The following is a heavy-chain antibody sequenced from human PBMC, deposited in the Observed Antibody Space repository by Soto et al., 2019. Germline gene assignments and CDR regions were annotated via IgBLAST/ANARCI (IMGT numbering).Heavy chain of an antibody. V-gene: IGHV2-26*01. CDR1: GFSLSNARMG. Sequence: QVTLKESGPVLVKPTETLTLTCTVSGFSLSNARMGVSWIRQPPGKALEWLAHIFSNDEKSYSTSLKSRLTISKDTSKSQVVLTMTNMDPVDTATYYCARMAGGYGYYYYYGMDVWGQGTTVTVSS. D-gene: IGHD3-16*01. CDR3: ARMAGGYGYYYYYGMDV. CDR2: IFSNDEK. J-gene: IGHJ6*02.